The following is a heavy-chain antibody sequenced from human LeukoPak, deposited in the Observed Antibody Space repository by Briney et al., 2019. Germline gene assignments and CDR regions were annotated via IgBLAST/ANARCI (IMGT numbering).Heavy chain of an antibody. CDR3: AKQGPARIPIVVVTAMAH. D-gene: IGHD2-21*02. J-gene: IGHJ4*02. V-gene: IGHV3-23*01. CDR1: GFTFSSYA. CDR2: ISGSGGST. Sequence: GSLRLSCVVSGFTFSSYAMSWVRQAPGKGLEWVSAISGSGGSTYYADSVKGRFTISRDNSKNTLYLQMNSLRAEDTAVYYCAKQGPARIPIVVVTAMAHWGQGTLVTVSS.